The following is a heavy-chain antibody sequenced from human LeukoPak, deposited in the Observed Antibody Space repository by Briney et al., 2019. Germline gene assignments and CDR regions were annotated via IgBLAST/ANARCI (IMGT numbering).Heavy chain of an antibody. CDR2: ISGSGGST. CDR3: AKAHYYDSSGPFDY. J-gene: IGHJ4*02. D-gene: IGHD3-22*01. Sequence: GGSLRLSCAASGFTFSSYAMSWVRQAPGKGLEWVPAISGSGGSTYYADSVKGRFTISRDNSKNTLYLQMNSPRAEDTAVYYCAKAHYYDSSGPFDYWGQGTLVTVSS. V-gene: IGHV3-23*01. CDR1: GFTFSSYA.